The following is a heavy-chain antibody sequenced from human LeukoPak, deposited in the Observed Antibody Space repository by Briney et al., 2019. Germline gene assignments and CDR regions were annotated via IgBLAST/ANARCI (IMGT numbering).Heavy chain of an antibody. V-gene: IGHV4-39*01. CDR2: IYYSGST. CDR3: ARSLPTRHASDSYSLDY. Sequence: SETLSLTCIVSGGSISSSSYYWGWIRQPPGKGLEWIGSIYYSGSTYYNPSLKSRVTISVDTSKNQFSLKLSSVTAADTAVYYCARSLPTRHASDSYSLDYWGQGTLVTVSS. CDR1: GGSISSSSYY. D-gene: IGHD3-10*01. J-gene: IGHJ4*02.